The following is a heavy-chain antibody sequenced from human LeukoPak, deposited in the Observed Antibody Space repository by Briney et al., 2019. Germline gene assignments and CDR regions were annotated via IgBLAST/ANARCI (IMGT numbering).Heavy chain of an antibody. Sequence: GRSLRLPCAASGFLFSNYAMYGVRQAPGKGLEWVAGIWYDGSKKYYVDSMKGRFTISRDNSRNTVYLQMDSLRAEDTAVYYCAKDRNRVFSYGFDYCGQGTLVTVSS. D-gene: IGHD3-16*01. J-gene: IGHJ4*02. CDR2: IWYDGSKK. V-gene: IGHV3-33*03. CDR3: AKDRNRVFSYGFDY. CDR1: GFLFSNYA.